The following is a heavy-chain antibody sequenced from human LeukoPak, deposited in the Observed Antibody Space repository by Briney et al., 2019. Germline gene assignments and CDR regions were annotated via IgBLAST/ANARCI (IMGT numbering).Heavy chain of an antibody. CDR1: GFTFSSYA. V-gene: IGHV3-23*01. CDR3: ARSYYDILTGRRHYFDY. D-gene: IGHD3-9*01. Sequence: PGGSLRLSCAASGFTFSSYAMSWVRQAPGKGLEWVSTIRDSGGSTYYADSVKGRFTISRDNSKNTLYLQMNSLRAEDTAVYNCARSYYDILTGRRHYFDYWGQGTLVTVSS. CDR2: IRDSGGST. J-gene: IGHJ4*02.